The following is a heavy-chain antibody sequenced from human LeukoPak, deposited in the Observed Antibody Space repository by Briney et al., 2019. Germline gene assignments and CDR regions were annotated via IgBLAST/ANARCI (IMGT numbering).Heavy chain of an antibody. CDR1: GYTFTSYY. CDR2: INTNTGNP. D-gene: IGHD1-26*01. Sequence: ASVKVSCKASGYTFTSYYMHWVRQAPGQGLEWMGWINTNTGNPTYAQDYTGRFVFSLDTSVSTTYLQISRLKAEDPAVYYCASGPSYSGSNEYFDSWGQGTLVTVSS. J-gene: IGHJ4*02. CDR3: ASGPSYSGSNEYFDS. V-gene: IGHV7-4-1*02.